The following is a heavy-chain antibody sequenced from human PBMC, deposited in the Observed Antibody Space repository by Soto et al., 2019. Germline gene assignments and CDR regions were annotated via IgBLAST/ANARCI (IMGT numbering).Heavy chain of an antibody. CDR1: GGTFSSYA. CDR2: IIPIFGTA. CDR3: ARGQTGAGSRCDFDY. J-gene: IGHJ4*02. Sequence: QVQLVQSGAEVKKPGSSVKVSCKASGGTFSSYAIDWVRQAPGQGLEWMGGIIPIFGTADYAQKFQGRVSSAADESTSPAHMALSSLRSDDTALYSIARGQTGAGSRCDFDYWGQGTRVTVSS. V-gene: IGHV1-69*12. D-gene: IGHD7-27*01.